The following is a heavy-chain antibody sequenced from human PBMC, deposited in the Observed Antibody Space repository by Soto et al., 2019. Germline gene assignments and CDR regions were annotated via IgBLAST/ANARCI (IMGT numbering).Heavy chain of an antibody. J-gene: IGHJ4*02. CDR3: AREMYSSGRPFFDY. D-gene: IGHD6-19*01. CDR1: GYTFTSYG. V-gene: IGHV1-18*01. CDR2: ISAYNGNT. Sequence: GASVKVSCKASGYTFTSYGISWVRQAPGQGLEWMGWISAYNGNTNYAQKLQGRVTMTTDTSTSTAYMELRSLRSDDTAVYYCAREMYSSGRPFFDYWGQGTLVTVSS.